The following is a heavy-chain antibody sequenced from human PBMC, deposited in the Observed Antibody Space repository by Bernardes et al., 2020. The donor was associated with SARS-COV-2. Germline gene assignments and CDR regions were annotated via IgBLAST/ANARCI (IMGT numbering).Heavy chain of an antibody. V-gene: IGHV3-33*01. J-gene: IGHJ6*03. CDR2: IWSDGSNR. CDR3: ARGGGGYGDNFYMDV. CDR1: RFTFGSYG. Sequence: GGSLRLSRSASRFTFGSYGMHWVRRAPGKGLEWVAFIWSDGSNRYYGDSVKGRFTISRDNSNDTLYLQINSLRADDTAVYYCARGGGGYGDNFYMDVWAKGTTVTVS. D-gene: IGHD4-17*01.